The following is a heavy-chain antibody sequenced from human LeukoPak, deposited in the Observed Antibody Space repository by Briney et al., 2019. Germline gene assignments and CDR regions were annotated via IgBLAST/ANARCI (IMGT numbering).Heavy chain of an antibody. V-gene: IGHV3-48*03. CDR3: ARERYDAFDI. CDR1: GFTFSSYE. J-gene: IGHJ3*02. D-gene: IGHD4-17*01. CDR2: ISSSGSTI. Sequence: GGSLRLSCAASGFTFSSYEMNWVRQATGKGLEWVSYISSSGSTIYYADSVKGRFTISRDNAKNSLYLQMNSLRAEDTAVYYCARERYDAFDIWGQGTMVTVSS.